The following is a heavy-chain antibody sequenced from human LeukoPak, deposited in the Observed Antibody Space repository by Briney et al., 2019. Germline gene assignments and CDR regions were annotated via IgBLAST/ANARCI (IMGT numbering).Heavy chain of an antibody. J-gene: IGHJ4*02. CDR1: GGTLSSYA. CDR3: ARAIRGIAVAATAVDY. Sequence: SVKVSCKASGGTLSSYAISWVRQAPGQGLEWMGRIIPILGIANYAQKFQGRVTITADKSTSTAYMELSSLRAEDTAVYYCARAIRGIAVAATAVDYWGQGTLVTVSS. D-gene: IGHD6-19*01. CDR2: IIPILGIA. V-gene: IGHV1-69*04.